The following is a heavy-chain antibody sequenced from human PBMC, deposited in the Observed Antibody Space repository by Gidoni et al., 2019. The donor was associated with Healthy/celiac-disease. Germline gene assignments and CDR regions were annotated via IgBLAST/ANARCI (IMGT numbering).Heavy chain of an antibody. V-gene: IGHV1-8*01. Sequence: QVQLVQSGAEVKKPGASVKVSCKASGYTFTSYDINWVRQATGQGLEWMGWMNPNSGNTGYAQKFQGRVTMTRNTSISTAYMELSSLRSEDTAVYYCARGPAYDSSGYYYVLYWYFDLWGRGTLVTVSS. D-gene: IGHD3-22*01. CDR3: ARGPAYDSSGYYYVLYWYFDL. CDR2: MNPNSGNT. CDR1: GYTFTSYD. J-gene: IGHJ2*01.